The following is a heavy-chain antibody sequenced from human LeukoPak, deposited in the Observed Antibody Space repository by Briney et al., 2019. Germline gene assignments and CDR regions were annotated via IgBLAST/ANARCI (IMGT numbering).Heavy chain of an antibody. Sequence: PSQTLSLTCTVSGGSISSGDYYWSCIRQPPGKGQELIGYIYYSGTTYYNPFLKSRVAISIDTSKNQFSLKLSSVTAADTAVYYRARKFWDGYNSATVYFDYWGQGTLVTVSS. CDR1: GGSISSGDYY. CDR3: ARKFWDGYNSATVYFDY. CDR2: IYYSGTT. V-gene: IGHV4-30-4*01. J-gene: IGHJ4*02. D-gene: IGHD5-24*01.